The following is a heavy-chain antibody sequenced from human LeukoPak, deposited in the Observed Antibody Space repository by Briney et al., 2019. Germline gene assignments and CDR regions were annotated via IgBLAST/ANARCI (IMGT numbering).Heavy chain of an antibody. CDR2: IYSGGST. J-gene: IGHJ4*02. CDR3: ARRGYGDYAPFDY. Sequence: GSLRLSCAVSGFTVSTNYMTWVRQAPGKGLEWVSFIYSGGSTDYADSVKGRFSLSRDNSKNTLYLQMNSLRAEDTAVYYCARRGYGDYAPFDYWGQGTLVTVSS. D-gene: IGHD4-17*01. CDR1: GFTVSTNY. V-gene: IGHV3-66*04.